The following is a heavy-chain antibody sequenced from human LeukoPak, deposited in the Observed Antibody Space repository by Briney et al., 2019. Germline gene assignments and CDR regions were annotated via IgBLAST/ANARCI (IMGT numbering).Heavy chain of an antibody. CDR1: GYTFTSYG. Sequence: ASVKVSCKASGYTFTSYGISWVRQAPGQGLEWMGWISAYNGNTNYAQKLQGRVTMTTDTSTSTAYMELRSLRSDDTAVYYCARRLHGYYDFWSGSHFDYWGQGTLVTVSS. D-gene: IGHD3-3*01. J-gene: IGHJ4*02. CDR3: ARRLHGYYDFWSGSHFDY. CDR2: ISAYNGNT. V-gene: IGHV1-18*01.